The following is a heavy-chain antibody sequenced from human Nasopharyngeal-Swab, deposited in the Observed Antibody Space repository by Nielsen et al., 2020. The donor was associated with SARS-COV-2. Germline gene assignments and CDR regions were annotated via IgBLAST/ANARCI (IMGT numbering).Heavy chain of an antibody. CDR3: ARAPDSSSWYISIDWFDP. J-gene: IGHJ5*02. CDR2: ISAYNGNT. Sequence: WVRQAPGQGLEWMGGISAYNGNTNYAQKLQGRVTMTTDTSTSTAYMELRSLRSDDTAVYYCARAPDSSSWYISIDWFDPWGQGTLVTVSS. V-gene: IGHV1-18*01. D-gene: IGHD6-13*01.